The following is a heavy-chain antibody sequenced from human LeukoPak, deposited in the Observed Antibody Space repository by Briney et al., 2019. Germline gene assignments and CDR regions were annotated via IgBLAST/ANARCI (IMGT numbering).Heavy chain of an antibody. CDR1: GGTFSSYA. D-gene: IGHD3-16*01. CDR3: ASRGGTWFDR. V-gene: IGHV1-69*13. Sequence: GASVKVSCKASGGTFSSYAISWVRQAPGQGLEGMGGIIPIFGTANYAQKFQGRVTINADESTSTAYMELRSRRAEDRVVYYCASRGGTWFDRWGQGTMVSVCS. CDR2: IIPIFGTA. J-gene: IGHJ5*02.